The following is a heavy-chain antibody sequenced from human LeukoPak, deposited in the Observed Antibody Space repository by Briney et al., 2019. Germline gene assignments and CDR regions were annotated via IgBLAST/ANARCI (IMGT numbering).Heavy chain of an antibody. V-gene: IGHV3-7*05. CDR1: GFTFSSYC. J-gene: IGHJ3*02. Sequence: GGSLRLSCVASGFTFSSYCMSWVRQAPGKGLEWVANIQYGSDKYYVDSVKGRFTISRDNAKNSLYLQMNSLRAEDTAVYYCSRCFDIWGQGTTVTVSS. CDR3: SRCFDI. CDR2: IQYGSDK.